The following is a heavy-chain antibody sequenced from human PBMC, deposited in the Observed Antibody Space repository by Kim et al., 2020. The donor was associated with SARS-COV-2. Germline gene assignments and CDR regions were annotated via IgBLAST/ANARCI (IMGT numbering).Heavy chain of an antibody. CDR2: IYYSGST. CDR3: ARPVSSSWYERTLLGWFDP. Sequence: SETLSLTCTVSGGSISSSSYYWGWIRQPPGKGLEWIGSIYYSGSTYYNPSLKSRVTISVDTSKNQFSLKLSSVTAADTAVYYCARPVSSSWYERTLLGWFDPWGQGTLVTVSS. D-gene: IGHD6-13*01. J-gene: IGHJ5*02. V-gene: IGHV4-39*01. CDR1: GGSISSSSYY.